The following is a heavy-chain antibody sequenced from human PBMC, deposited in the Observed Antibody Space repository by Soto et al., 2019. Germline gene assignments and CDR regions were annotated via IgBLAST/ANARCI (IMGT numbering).Heavy chain of an antibody. CDR1: GFSLSTNT. D-gene: IGHD2-21*02. CDR3: ARVATAMTYDF. V-gene: IGHV3-30*04. Sequence: PGGSLRLSCAASGFSLSTNTMHWVRQVPGKGLEWEASISNDGRRKYYADFVKGRFTISRDTANNILYLEMNSLRAEDTSLYYCARVATAMTYDFCGQGTQVTVSS. CDR2: ISNDGRRK. J-gene: IGHJ4*02.